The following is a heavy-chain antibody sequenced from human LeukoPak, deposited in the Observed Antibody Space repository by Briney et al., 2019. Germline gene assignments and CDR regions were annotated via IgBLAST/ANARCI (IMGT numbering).Heavy chain of an antibody. CDR2: ISYSGSA. V-gene: IGHV4-31*03. J-gene: IGHJ5*02. CDR1: GGSIRIGGYY. Sequence: SETLSLTCSVSGGSIRIGGYYWSWIRQHPGKGLEWIGYISYSGSAYYNPSLRSRVTISVDTSMFQFSLKLRSVTAADTAVYYCARDVGDYPRFDPWGQGILVTVSA. CDR3: ARDVGDYPRFDP. D-gene: IGHD3-16*01.